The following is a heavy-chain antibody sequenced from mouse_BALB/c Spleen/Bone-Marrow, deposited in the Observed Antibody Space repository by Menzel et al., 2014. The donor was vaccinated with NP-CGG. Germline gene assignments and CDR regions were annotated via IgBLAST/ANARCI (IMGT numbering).Heavy chain of an antibody. Sequence: EVKLQESGPGLVKPSQSLSLTCTVSGSSITSDYAWNWIRQFPGNKLEWMGYINYSGSTSYNPSLKSRISITRGTSKNQFFLQLNSVTTEDTATYYCSRDYYGSSYFDYWGQGTTLTVSS. D-gene: IGHD1-1*01. CDR2: INYSGST. CDR1: GSSITSDYA. V-gene: IGHV3-2*02. CDR3: SRDYYGSSYFDY. J-gene: IGHJ2*01.